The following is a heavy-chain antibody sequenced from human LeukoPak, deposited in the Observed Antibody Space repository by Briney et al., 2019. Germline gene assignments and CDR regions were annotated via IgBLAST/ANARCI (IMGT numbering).Heavy chain of an antibody. D-gene: IGHD3-22*01. CDR1: GGSISSYY. CDR2: IYTSGST. V-gene: IGHV4-4*07. CDR3: AKDARITMIVVVRGARPYYFDY. J-gene: IGHJ4*02. Sequence: SETLSLTCTVSGGSISSYYWSWIRQPAGKGLEWIGRIYTSGSTNYNPSLKSRVTMSVDTSKNQFSLKLSSVTAADTAVYYCAKDARITMIVVVRGARPYYFDYWGQGTLVTVSS.